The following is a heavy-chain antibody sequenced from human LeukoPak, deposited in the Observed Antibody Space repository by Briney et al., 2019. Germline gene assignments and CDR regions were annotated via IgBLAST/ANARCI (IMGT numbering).Heavy chain of an antibody. CDR1: GFTFSSYS. CDR2: ISSSSSYI. V-gene: IGHV3-21*01. CDR3: ARDNILYCGGDCYHGYFDY. J-gene: IGHJ4*02. Sequence: KAGGSLRLSCAASGFTFSSYSMNWVRQAPGKGLEWVSSISSSSSYIYYADSVKGRFTISRDNAKNSLYLQMNSLRAEDTAVYYCARDNILYCGGDCYHGYFDYWGQGTLVTVSS. D-gene: IGHD2-21*02.